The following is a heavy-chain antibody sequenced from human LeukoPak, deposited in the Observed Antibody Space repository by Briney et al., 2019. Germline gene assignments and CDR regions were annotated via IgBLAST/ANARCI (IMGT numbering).Heavy chain of an antibody. CDR3: AGFRDGYNYYFDY. V-gene: IGHV1-69*13. D-gene: IGHD5-24*01. J-gene: IGHJ4*02. CDR2: IIPIFGTA. CDR1: GGTFSSYA. Sequence: SVKVSCKASGGTFSSYAISWVRQAPGQGLEWMGGIIPIFGTANYAQKFQGRVTITADESTSTAYMELSSLRSEDTAVYYCAGFRDGYNYYFDYWGQGTLVTVSS.